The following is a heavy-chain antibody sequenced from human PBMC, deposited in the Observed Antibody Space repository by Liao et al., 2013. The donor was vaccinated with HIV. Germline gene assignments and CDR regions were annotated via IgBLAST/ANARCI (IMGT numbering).Heavy chain of an antibody. CDR3: ARGNDGDRGLGY. J-gene: IGHJ4*02. CDR2: ISHTSHSGST. Sequence: QMQLQESGPGLLKPSETLSLTCAVYGGSFSNYFWTWVRQPPGRGLEWIGEISHTSHSGSTIYNPALKNRVIISVDTSKNQFSLNLTSVTAADTAVYYCARGNDGDRGLGYWGQGTLVTVSS. V-gene: IGHV4-34*01. D-gene: IGHD6-19*01. CDR1: GGSFSNYF.